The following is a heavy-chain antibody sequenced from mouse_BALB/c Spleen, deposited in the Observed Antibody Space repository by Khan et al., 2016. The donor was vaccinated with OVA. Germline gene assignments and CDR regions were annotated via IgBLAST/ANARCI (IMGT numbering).Heavy chain of an antibody. CDR3: VRAGYGGFAY. Sequence: EVELVESGGGLVKPGGSLKLSCAASGFIFSDYYMYWVRQTPEKRLEWVATISDGGSSIYYPDSVKGRFTISRDNAKNNLYLQMSSLKSEDTAIYYWVRAGYGGFAYGGQGTLVTVSA. D-gene: IGHD1-1*02. CDR2: ISDGGSSI. V-gene: IGHV5-4*02. CDR1: GFIFSDYY. J-gene: IGHJ3*01.